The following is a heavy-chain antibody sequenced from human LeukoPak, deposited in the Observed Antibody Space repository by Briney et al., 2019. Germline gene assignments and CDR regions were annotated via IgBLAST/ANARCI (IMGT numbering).Heavy chain of an antibody. CDR2: IYHSGST. CDR3: ARLVAPAAMGGGTNYYYYYGMDV. V-gene: IGHV4-4*02. CDR1: GGSISSSNW. D-gene: IGHD2-2*01. Sequence: SGTLSLTCALSGGSISSSNWWGWVRQPPGKGLEWSGEIYHSGSTNYNPSLKSRVTISVDKSKDQFSLKLSSVSAADTRVYYCARLVAPAAMGGGTNYYYYYGMDVWGKGTTVTVSS. J-gene: IGHJ6*04.